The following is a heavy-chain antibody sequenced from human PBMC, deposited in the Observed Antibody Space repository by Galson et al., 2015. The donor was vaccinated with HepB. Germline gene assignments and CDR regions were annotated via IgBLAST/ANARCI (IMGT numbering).Heavy chain of an antibody. CDR3: ARGCCGSYDAFDI. Sequence: SLRLSCAASGFTFSSYGMHWVRQAPGKGLEWVAVIWYDGSNKYYADSVKGRFTISRDNSKNTLYLQMNSLRAEDTAVYYCARGCCGSYDAFDIWGQGTMVTVSS. CDR2: IWYDGSNK. V-gene: IGHV3-33*01. D-gene: IGHD1-26*01. CDR1: GFTFSSYG. J-gene: IGHJ3*02.